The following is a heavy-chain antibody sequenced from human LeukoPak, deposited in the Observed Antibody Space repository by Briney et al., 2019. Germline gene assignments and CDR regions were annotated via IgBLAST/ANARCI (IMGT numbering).Heavy chain of an antibody. CDR3: ARTYSTSWFPDHFDY. CDR1: GFTVSSNY. J-gene: IGHJ4*02. V-gene: IGHV3-66*01. D-gene: IGHD6-13*01. CDR2: IYTDGST. Sequence: GGSLRLSCAASGFTVSSNYMSWVRQAPGTGLEWVSIIYTDGSTYYADSVEGRCTISRDNSKNTLYLQMNSLRAEDTAVYFCARTYSTSWFPDHFDYWGQGTLVTVSS.